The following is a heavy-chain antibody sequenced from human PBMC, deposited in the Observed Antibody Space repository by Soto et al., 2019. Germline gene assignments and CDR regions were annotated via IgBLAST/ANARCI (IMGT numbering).Heavy chain of an antibody. Sequence: QVQLVQSGAEVKKPGSSVKVSCKASGGTFSSYAISWVRQAPRQGLEWMGGIIPIFGTANYAQKFQGRVTSTADESTSTGYRELSSLRSEDTAVYYCASGKDFVVLPDASFDYWGQGTLVTVS. CDR2: IIPIFGTA. V-gene: IGHV1-69*01. CDR1: GGTFSSYA. J-gene: IGHJ4*02. CDR3: ASGKDFVVLPDASFDY. D-gene: IGHD2-2*01.